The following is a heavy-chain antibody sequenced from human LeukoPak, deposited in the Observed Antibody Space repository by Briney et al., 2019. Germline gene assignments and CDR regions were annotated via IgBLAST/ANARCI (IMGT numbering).Heavy chain of an antibody. CDR2: ISYRISPT. J-gene: IGHJ4*02. D-gene: IGHD1-14*01. CDR3: VRAYPPLRNSAARDH. CDR1: GFTLSDCD. Sequence: PGGSLRLSCTASGFTLSDCDMNWLRQAPGSGLEWVSAISYRISPTYYADSVKGRFTISRDNAKNSLYLQMDSLRAEDTAVYYLVRAYPPLRNSAARDHWGQGTLVTVSS. V-gene: IGHV3-69-1*01.